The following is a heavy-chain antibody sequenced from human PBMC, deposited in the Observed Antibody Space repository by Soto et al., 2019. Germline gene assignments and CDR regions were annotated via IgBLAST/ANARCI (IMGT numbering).Heavy chain of an antibody. J-gene: IGHJ6*02. Sequence: QVQLVQSGAEVKKPGSSVKVSCKASGGTFSSYTISWVRQAPGQGLEWKGRIIPILGIPNYAQKFQGRVTITADKSTSTAYMELSSLRSEDTAVYYCARFRGSYGMDVWGQGTTVTVSS. CDR2: IIPILGIP. V-gene: IGHV1-69*02. CDR1: GGTFSSYT. D-gene: IGHD3-10*01. CDR3: ARFRGSYGMDV.